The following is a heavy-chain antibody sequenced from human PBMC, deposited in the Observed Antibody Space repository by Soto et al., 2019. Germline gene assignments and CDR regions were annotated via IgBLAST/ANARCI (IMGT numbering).Heavy chain of an antibody. D-gene: IGHD3-22*01. V-gene: IGHV1-69*13. J-gene: IGHJ4*02. CDR3: ARDIGYDSSGFPAY. CDR2: IIPIFGTA. CDR1: GGTFSSYA. Sequence: ASVKGSCKASGGTFSSYAISWVRQAPGQGLEWMGGIIPIFGTANYAQKFQGRVTITADESTSTAYMELSSLRSEDTAVYYCARDIGYDSSGFPAYWGQGTLVTVSS.